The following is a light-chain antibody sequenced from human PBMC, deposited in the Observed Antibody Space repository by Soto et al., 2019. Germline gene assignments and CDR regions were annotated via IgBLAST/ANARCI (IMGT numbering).Light chain of an antibody. V-gene: IGKV3-11*01. CDR1: QSVSSY. CDR3: QQRSNWPLSYT. CDR2: DAS. Sequence: EIVLTQSPATLSLSPGERATLSCRASQSVSSYLAWYQQKPGQATRLLIYDASNRATGIPARFSGSGSGTDFTPTTSSLEPEDFAVYYCQQRSNWPLSYTFGQGTKLEIK. J-gene: IGKJ2*01.